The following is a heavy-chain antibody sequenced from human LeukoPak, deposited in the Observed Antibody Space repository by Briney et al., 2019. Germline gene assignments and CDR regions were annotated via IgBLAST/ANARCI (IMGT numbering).Heavy chain of an antibody. Sequence: SETLSLTFTVSGGSISSSSYYWGWIRQPPGKGLEWIGSIYYSGSTYYNPSLKSRVTISVDTTKNQFSLKLNSVTAADTAVYYCARAPHWDRPFDYWGQGILVTVSS. CDR1: GGSISSSSYY. CDR2: IYYSGST. J-gene: IGHJ4*02. D-gene: IGHD7-27*01. V-gene: IGHV4-39*07. CDR3: ARAPHWDRPFDY.